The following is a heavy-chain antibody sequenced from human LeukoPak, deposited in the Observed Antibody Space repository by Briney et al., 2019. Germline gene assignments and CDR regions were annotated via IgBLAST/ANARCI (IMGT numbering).Heavy chain of an antibody. CDR3: AMTTGYSSSWYGEYFQH. V-gene: IGHV3-23*01. D-gene: IGHD6-13*01. CDR1: GFTFRSYG. CDR2: ISGSGGAT. Sequence: GGSLRLSCAASGFTFRSYGMSWVRQAPGKGLEWVSSISGSGGATYYADSVKGRFTISRDNSKNTLYLQMNSLRAEDTAVYYCAMTTGYSSSWYGEYFQHWGQGTLVTVSS. J-gene: IGHJ1*01.